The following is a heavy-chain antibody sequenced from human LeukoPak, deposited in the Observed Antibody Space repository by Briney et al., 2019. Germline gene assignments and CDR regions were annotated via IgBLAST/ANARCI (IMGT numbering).Heavy chain of an antibody. J-gene: IGHJ4*02. CDR2: ISGTGGST. CDR1: GFTFSYYA. CDR3: AKAGSNWGYFDY. D-gene: IGHD7-27*01. V-gene: IGHV3-23*01. Sequence: QPGGSLRLSCAASGFTFSYYAMSRVRQAPGKGLEWVSAISGTGGSTHYADSVKGRFTISRDNSKNTLYLQMNSLRAEDTAVYYCAKAGSNWGYFDYWGQGTLVTVSS.